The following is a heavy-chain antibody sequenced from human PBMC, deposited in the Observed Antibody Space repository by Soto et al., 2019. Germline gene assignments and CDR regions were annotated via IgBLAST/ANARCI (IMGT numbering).Heavy chain of an antibody. CDR3: ARGGISDWYLYAY. Sequence: GASVKVSFKASGYTFTRFYLHWLRQAPGQGLEWMGIINPNTGTTNYAQKFQGRVTVTRDTSTSTVYMEVTSLRSGDTAVYYCARGGISDWYLYAYWGQGTLVTVSS. V-gene: IGHV1-46*01. CDR1: GYTFTRFY. CDR2: INPNTGTT. D-gene: IGHD2-21*02. J-gene: IGHJ4*02.